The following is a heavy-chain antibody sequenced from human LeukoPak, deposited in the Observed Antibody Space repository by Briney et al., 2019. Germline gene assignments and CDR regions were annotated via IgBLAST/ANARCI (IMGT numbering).Heavy chain of an antibody. V-gene: IGHV4-59*01. D-gene: IGHD3-9*01. J-gene: IGHJ5*02. CDR2: IYYSGST. CDR1: GGSISSYY. Sequence: TSETLSLTRTVSGGSISSYYWSWIRQPPGKGLEWIGYIYYSGSTNYNPSLKSRVTISVDTSKNQFSLKLSSVTAADTAVYYCARDQPYYDILTGHIKYNWFDPWGQGTLVTVSS. CDR3: ARDQPYYDILTGHIKYNWFDP.